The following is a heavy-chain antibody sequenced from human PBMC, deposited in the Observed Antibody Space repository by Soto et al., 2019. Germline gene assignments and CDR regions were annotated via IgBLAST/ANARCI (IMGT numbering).Heavy chain of an antibody. CDR3: ARQASYWHGGGGWLDP. V-gene: IGHV3-13*01. CDR1: GFTFSAYD. D-gene: IGHD2-8*02. CDR2: IGTQHDT. J-gene: IGHJ5*02. Sequence: EVQLVESGGGLVQPGGSLRLSCAASGFTFSAYDMHWVRQATGKGLEWVAAIGTQHDTYYPDSVKGRFTIPRENAKNSLYLQINSLSAGDTAVYYCARQASYWHGGGGWLDPWGQGTLVTVSS.